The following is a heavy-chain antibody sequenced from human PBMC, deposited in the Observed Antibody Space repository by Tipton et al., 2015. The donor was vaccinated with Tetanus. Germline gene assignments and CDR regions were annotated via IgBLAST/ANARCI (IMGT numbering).Heavy chain of an antibody. CDR3: ARAHCTDGVCNFDF. D-gene: IGHD2-8*01. CDR1: GYIFNNYW. V-gene: IGHV5-51*01. Sequence: QLVQSGGEVKKPGESLKISCKGSGYIFNNYWIGWVRQKPGQGLEWMGIIYPGDSDTRYSPSFQGQVTISVDKSINTAYLQRGSLKASDTSIFYWARAHCTDGVCNFDFWGRGALVTVAS. CDR2: IYPGDSDT. J-gene: IGHJ4*02.